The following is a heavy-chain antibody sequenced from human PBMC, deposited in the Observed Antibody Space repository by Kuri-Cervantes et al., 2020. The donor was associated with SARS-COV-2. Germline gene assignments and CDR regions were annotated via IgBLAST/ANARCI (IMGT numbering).Heavy chain of an antibody. CDR2: INWNGGST. CDR3: ARGDIAVDGALDY. V-gene: IGHV3-20*04. D-gene: IGHD6-19*01. CDR1: GFTFDDYA. Sequence: GESLKISCAASGFTFDDYAMHWVRQAPGKGLEWVSGINWNGGSTGYADSVKGRFTISRDNAKNSLYLQMNSLRAEDTASYYCARGDIAVDGALDYWGQGTLVTVSS. J-gene: IGHJ4*02.